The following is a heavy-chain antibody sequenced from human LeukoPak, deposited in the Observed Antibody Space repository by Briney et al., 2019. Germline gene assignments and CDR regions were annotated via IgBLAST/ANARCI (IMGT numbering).Heavy chain of an antibody. V-gene: IGHV1-8*02. D-gene: IGHD5-18*01. J-gene: IGHJ4*02. CDR2: MSPNSGNT. Sequence: ASVKVSCKASGYTFTSYGISWVRQATGQGLEWMGWMSPNSGNTGYAQKFQGRVTMTRNTSISTAYMELSSLRSGDTAVYYCARRGHTYGYVGIDYWGQGTLVTVSS. CDR1: GYTFTSYG. CDR3: ARRGHTYGYVGIDY.